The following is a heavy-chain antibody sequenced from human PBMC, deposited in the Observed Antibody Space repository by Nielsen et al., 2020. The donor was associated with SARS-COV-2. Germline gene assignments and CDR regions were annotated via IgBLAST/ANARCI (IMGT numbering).Heavy chain of an antibody. Sequence: SCAASGFTFDDYAMHWVRQAPGKGLEWVSGISWNSGSIGYADSVKGRFTISRDNAKNSLYLQMNSLRAEDTALYYCAKDQAVAGTTDYYYGMDVWGQGTTVTVSS. CDR3: AKDQAVAGTTDYYYGMDV. CDR1: GFTFDDYA. D-gene: IGHD6-19*01. V-gene: IGHV3-9*01. J-gene: IGHJ6*02. CDR2: ISWNSGSI.